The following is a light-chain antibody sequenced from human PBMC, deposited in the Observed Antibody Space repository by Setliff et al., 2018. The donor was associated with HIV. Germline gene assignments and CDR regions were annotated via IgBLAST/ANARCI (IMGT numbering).Light chain of an antibody. Sequence: VIWMTQSPSLLSASTGDRVTLSCRVSQGISSYLAWYQQKPGKAPELLIYATSTLQSGVPSRFSGSGSGTDFTLTISCLQSEDFATYYCQQYYSFPYTFGQGTKVDIK. V-gene: IGKV1D-8*01. CDR1: QGISSY. CDR2: ATS. J-gene: IGKJ2*01. CDR3: QQYYSFPYT.